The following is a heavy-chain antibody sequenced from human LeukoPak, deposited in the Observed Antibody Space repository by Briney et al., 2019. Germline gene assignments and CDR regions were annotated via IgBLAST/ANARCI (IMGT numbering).Heavy chain of an antibody. Sequence: SETLSLTCTVSGGSISSGGYYWSWIRQHPGKGLEWIGYIYYSGSTYYNPSLKSRVTISVDTSKNQFSLKLSSVTAADTAVYYCARAPASGGCYYMDVWGKGTTVTVSS. J-gene: IGHJ6*03. CDR2: IYYSGST. CDR3: ARAPASGGCYYMDV. D-gene: IGHD3-10*01. CDR1: GGSISSGGYY. V-gene: IGHV4-31*03.